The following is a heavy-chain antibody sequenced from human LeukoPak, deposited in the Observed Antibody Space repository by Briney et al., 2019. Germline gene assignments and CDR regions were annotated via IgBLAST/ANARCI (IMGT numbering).Heavy chain of an antibody. J-gene: IGHJ4*02. V-gene: IGHV1-3*01. CDR1: GYTFTSYA. CDR2: INAGNGNT. Sequence: GASVKVSCKASGYTFTSYAMHWVRQAPGQRLEWMGWINAGNGNTKYSQKFQGRVTITRDTSASTAYMELSSLRSEDTAVYYCAREMSAYCGSDCSFDYWGQGTLVTVSS. CDR3: AREMSAYCGSDCSFDY. D-gene: IGHD2-21*02.